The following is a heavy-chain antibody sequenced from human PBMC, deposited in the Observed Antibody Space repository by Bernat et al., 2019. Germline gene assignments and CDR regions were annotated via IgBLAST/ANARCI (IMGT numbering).Heavy chain of an antibody. CDR3: AKILSQVDYYWYGADV. Sequence: EVQLLESGGGLVQPGGSLRLSCAASGFTFSSYDMIWVRQAPGKGLGWVSGSSGGGDRTYDADSVKGRFTISRDNSKNTLSLQMNSLRAEDTAVYYCAKILSQVDYYWYGADVWGQGTTVTVSS. J-gene: IGHJ6*02. CDR1: GFTFSSYD. D-gene: IGHD2-15*01. V-gene: IGHV3-23*01. CDR2: SSGGGDRT.